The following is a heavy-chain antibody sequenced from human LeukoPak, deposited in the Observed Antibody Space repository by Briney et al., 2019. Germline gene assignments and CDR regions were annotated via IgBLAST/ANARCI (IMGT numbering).Heavy chain of an antibody. D-gene: IGHD6-13*01. J-gene: IGHJ2*01. V-gene: IGHV1-18*04. Sequence: ASVKVSCKASGYTFASYGLTWVRQAPGQGLEWMGWISVNNGNTNFAQKFRGRLTMTTDTSTSTVDMELRSLRSDDTAVYYCARVQLAAADDFWYFDPWGRGTLVTVSS. CDR1: GYTFASYG. CDR2: ISVNNGNT. CDR3: ARVQLAAADDFWYFDP.